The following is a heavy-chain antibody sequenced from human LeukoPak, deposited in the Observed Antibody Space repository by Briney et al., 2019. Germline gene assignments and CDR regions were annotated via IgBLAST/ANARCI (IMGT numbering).Heavy chain of an antibody. CDR3: ARDGASGYYDSKGIMYYFDY. J-gene: IGHJ4*02. V-gene: IGHV3-21*01. CDR1: GFTFSSYS. Sequence: GGSLRLSCAASGFTFSSYSMNWVRQAPGKGLECVSSISSSSSYIYYADSVKGRFTISRDNAKNSLYLQMNSLRAEDTAVYYCARDGASGYYDSKGIMYYFDYWGQGTLVTVSS. D-gene: IGHD3-22*01. CDR2: ISSSSSYI.